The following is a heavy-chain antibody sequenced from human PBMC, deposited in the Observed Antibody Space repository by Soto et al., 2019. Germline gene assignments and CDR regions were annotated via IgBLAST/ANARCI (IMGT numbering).Heavy chain of an antibody. V-gene: IGHV1-18*01. CDR1: GYTFTSYG. D-gene: IGHD3-22*01. CDR3: APYDSRPGYFDY. CDR2: ITAYNGNT. Sequence: QVQLVQSGAEVKMPGASVKVSCKASGYTFTSYGISWVRQAPGQGLEYMGWITAYNGNTNYAQKLQGRVTMTTDTSTSTAYMELRSLRFDDTAVYYCAPYDSRPGYFDYWGQGTLVTVSS. J-gene: IGHJ4*02.